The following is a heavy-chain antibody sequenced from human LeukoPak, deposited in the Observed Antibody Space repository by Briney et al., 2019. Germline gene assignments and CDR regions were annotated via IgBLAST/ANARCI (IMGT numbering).Heavy chain of an antibody. CDR1: GFTFNSYW. V-gene: IGHV4-4*02. CDR2: IYHSGST. Sequence: GSLRLSCAASGFTFNSYWMNWVRQPPGKGLEWIGEIYHSGSTNYNPSLKSRVTISVDKSKNQFSLKLSSVTAADTAVYYCARESGSYYYYYGMDVWGQGTTVTVSS. J-gene: IGHJ6*02. CDR3: ARESGSYYYYYGMDV.